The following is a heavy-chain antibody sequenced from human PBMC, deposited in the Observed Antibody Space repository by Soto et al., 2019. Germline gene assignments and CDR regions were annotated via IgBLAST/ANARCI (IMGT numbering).Heavy chain of an antibody. V-gene: IGHV1-69*01. D-gene: IGHD6-13*01. J-gene: IGHJ6*02. Sequence: QVQLVQSGAEVKKPGSSVKVSCKASGGTFSSYAISWVRQAPGQGLEWMGGIIPIFGTANYAQKFQGRVTITADESTSTAYMELSRLRSEDTAVYYCARGAAAGTSYYSYGMDVWGQGTTVTVSS. CDR2: IIPIFGTA. CDR3: ARGAAAGTSYYSYGMDV. CDR1: GGTFSSYA.